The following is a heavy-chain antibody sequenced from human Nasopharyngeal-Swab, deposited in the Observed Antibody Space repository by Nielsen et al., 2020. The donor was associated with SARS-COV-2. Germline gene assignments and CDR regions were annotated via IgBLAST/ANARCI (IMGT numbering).Heavy chain of an antibody. CDR3: ARCGDCYSLRVFDI. CDR2: IHTSGAT. V-gene: IGHV3-53*01. CDR1: AFSVSNNY. Sequence: GGSLRLSCAASAFSVSNNYMNWVRQAPGKGLEWVSVIHTSGATNYADSVKGRFTISRDNSKNMVYLQMNSLRAEDTAVYYCARCGDCYSLRVFDIWGQGTMVTVSS. J-gene: IGHJ3*02. D-gene: IGHD2-21*02.